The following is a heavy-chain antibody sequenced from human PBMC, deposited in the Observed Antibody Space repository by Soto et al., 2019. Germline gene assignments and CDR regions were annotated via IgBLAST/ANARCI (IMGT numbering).Heavy chain of an antibody. CDR1: GYTLTELS. Sequence: ASVKVSCKVSGYTLTELSMHWVRQAPGKGLEWMGGFDPEDGETIYAQKFQGRVTMTEDTSTDTAYMELSSLRSEDTAVYYCATLCRGCWYAKNYYYYGMDVWGQGTTVTVSS. CDR3: ATLCRGCWYAKNYYYYGMDV. CDR2: FDPEDGET. J-gene: IGHJ6*02. V-gene: IGHV1-24*01. D-gene: IGHD6-13*01.